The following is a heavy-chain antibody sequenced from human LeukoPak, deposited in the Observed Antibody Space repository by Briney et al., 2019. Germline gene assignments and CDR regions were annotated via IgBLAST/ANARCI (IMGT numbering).Heavy chain of an antibody. J-gene: IGHJ4*02. CDR1: GFTFSSYA. D-gene: IGHD6-19*01. CDR2: ISGSGSST. Sequence: GGSLRLSCAASGFTFSSYAMTWVRQAPGKGLEWVSAISGSGSSTYYADSVKGRFTISRDNSKNTLYLQRNSLSAEDTAVYYCAKGSGWPYYFDYWGQGTLVTVSS. V-gene: IGHV3-23*01. CDR3: AKGSGWPYYFDY.